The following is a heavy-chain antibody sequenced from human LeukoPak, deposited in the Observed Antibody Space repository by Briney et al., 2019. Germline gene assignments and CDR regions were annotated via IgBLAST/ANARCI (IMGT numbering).Heavy chain of an antibody. Sequence: SVKVSCKASGGTFSSYAISRVRQAPGQGLEWMGGIIPIFGTANYAQKFQGRVTITADESTSTAYMELSSLRSEDTAVYYCARGVLEWLSFDYWGQGTLVTVSS. D-gene: IGHD3-3*01. J-gene: IGHJ4*02. V-gene: IGHV1-69*13. CDR1: GGTFSSYA. CDR2: IIPIFGTA. CDR3: ARGVLEWLSFDY.